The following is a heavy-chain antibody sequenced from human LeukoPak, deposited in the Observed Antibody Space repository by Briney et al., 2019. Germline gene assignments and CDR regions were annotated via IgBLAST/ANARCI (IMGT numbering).Heavy chain of an antibody. CDR1: GYTFTGYY. D-gene: IGHD3-10*01. CDR2: INPNSGGT. V-gene: IGHV1-2*04. J-gene: IGHJ6*04. CDR3: ARDLGRVRGVPYYYGMDV. Sequence: ASVKVSCKASGYTFTGYYMHWVRQAPGQGLEWMGWINPNSGGTNYAQKFRGWVTMTRDTSISTAYMELSRLRSDDTAVYYCARDLGRVRGVPYYYGMDVWGKGTTVTVSS.